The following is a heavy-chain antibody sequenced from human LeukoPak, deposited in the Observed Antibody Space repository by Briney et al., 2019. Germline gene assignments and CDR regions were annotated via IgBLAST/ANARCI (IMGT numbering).Heavy chain of an antibody. CDR2: ISAYNGNT. D-gene: IGHD2-2*01. Sequence: ASVKVSCKASGYTFTSYGISWVRQAPGQGLEWMGWISAYNGNTDYAQKFQGRVTMTTDTSTTTAYMELRSLRSDDTAVYYCAGLGGCNTISCYALDYWGQGTLVTVSS. J-gene: IGHJ4*02. CDR3: AGLGGCNTISCYALDY. V-gene: IGHV1-18*01. CDR1: GYTFTSYG.